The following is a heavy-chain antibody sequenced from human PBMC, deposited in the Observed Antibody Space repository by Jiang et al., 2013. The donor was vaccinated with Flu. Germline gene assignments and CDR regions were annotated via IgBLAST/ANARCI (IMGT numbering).Heavy chain of an antibody. Sequence: GAEVKKPGESLKISCKGSDYTFTSYWIGWVRQMPGKGLEWMGIIYPGDSDTRYSPSFQGQVTISADKSITTAYLQWNSLKASDTAMYYCARPGKIRQWLEADYWGQGTLVTVSS. D-gene: IGHD3-22*01. CDR3: ARPGKIRQWLEADY. V-gene: IGHV5-51*03. CDR1: DYTFTSYW. CDR2: IYPGDSDT. J-gene: IGHJ4*02.